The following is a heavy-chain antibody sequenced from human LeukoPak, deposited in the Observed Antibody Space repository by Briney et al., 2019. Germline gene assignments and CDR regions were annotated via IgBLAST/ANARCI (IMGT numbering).Heavy chain of an antibody. CDR2: INHSGST. CDR1: GGSFSGYY. CDR3: ARGAIRWVVVPAAQTNWFDP. J-gene: IGHJ5*02. V-gene: IGHV4-34*01. Sequence: WETLSLTCAVYGGSFSGYYWSWIRQPPGKGLEWIGEINHSGSTDYNLSLKSRVTISVDTSKNQFSLNLSSVTAADTAVYYCARGAIRWVVVPAAQTNWFDPWGQGTLVTVSS. D-gene: IGHD2-2*01.